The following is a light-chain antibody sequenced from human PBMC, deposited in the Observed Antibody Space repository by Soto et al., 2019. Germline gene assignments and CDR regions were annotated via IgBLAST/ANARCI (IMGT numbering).Light chain of an antibody. CDR3: SSYVGSNNLA. CDR2: EVT. CDR1: GSDVGGYNS. Sequence: QSALTQPPSASGSPGQSVTISCTGTGSDVGGYNSVSWYQQHPGKAPKLMIYEVTKRPSGVPDRFSGSKSGNTASLTVSGLQAEDEAEYYCSSYVGSNNLAFGGGTKLTVL. J-gene: IGLJ2*01. V-gene: IGLV2-8*01.